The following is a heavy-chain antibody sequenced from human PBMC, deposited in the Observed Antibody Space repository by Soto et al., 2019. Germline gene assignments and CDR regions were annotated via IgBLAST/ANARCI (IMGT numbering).Heavy chain of an antibody. J-gene: IGHJ4*02. CDR1: GGSLTSYP. CDR3: ARGWGLVS. V-gene: IGHV1-69*01. CDR2: IIPIHGTT. Sequence: QMEQSGAEVRKPGSSVKVSCKPSGGSLTSYPMAWVRQAPGQGFEWMGGIIPIHGTTEYAQKFQGRVTITAGETTNRANLELTGLTSEDTSVYYCARGWGLVSWGQGTLVTVSS. D-gene: IGHD3-16*01.